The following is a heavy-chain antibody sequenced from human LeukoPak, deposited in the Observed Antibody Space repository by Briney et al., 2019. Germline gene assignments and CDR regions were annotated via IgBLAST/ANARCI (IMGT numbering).Heavy chain of an antibody. Sequence: PGGSLRLSCAASGFTFSSYAMSWVRQAPGKGLEWVSAISGSGGSTYYADSVKGRSTISRDNSKNTLYLQMNSLRAEETAVYYCAKDTVPTSSGWYFDYWGQGTLVTVSS. CDR3: AKDTVPTSSGWYFDY. CDR1: GFTFSSYA. D-gene: IGHD6-19*01. J-gene: IGHJ4*02. V-gene: IGHV3-23*01. CDR2: ISGSGGST.